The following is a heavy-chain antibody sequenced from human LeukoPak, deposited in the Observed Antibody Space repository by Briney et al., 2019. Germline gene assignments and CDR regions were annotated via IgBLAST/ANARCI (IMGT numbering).Heavy chain of an antibody. Sequence: ASVKISCEVSGYTFTDYYMHWVQQAPGKGLEWMGLVDPEDGETIYAEKFQGRVTITADTSTDTAYMELSSLRSEDTAVYYCATGESYTTSFDYWGQGTLVTVSS. CDR2: VDPEDGET. D-gene: IGHD1-1*01. J-gene: IGHJ4*02. CDR3: ATGESYTTSFDY. CDR1: GYTFTDYY. V-gene: IGHV1-69-2*01.